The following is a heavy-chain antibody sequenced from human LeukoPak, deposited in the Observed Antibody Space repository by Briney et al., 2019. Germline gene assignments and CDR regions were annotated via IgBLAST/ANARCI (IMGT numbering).Heavy chain of an antibody. CDR2: IYYSGST. D-gene: IGHD6-19*01. CDR3: ARSYSGQAFDY. CDR1: GGSISSYY. Sequence: SETLSLTCTVSGGSISSYYWSWIRQPPGKGLEWIGYIYYSGSTNYNPSLKSRVTILVDTSKDQFSLKLSSVTAADTAVYYCARSYSGQAFDYWGQGTLVTVSS. V-gene: IGHV4-59*01. J-gene: IGHJ4*02.